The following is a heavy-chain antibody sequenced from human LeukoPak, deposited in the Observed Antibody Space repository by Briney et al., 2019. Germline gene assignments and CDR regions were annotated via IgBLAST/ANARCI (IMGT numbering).Heavy chain of an antibody. J-gene: IGHJ4*02. V-gene: IGHV3-23*01. CDR3: ANEIRPNDY. CDR2: ISISGDRT. D-gene: IGHD6-6*01. Sequence: PGGSLRPSCAASEFTFSNHAMTWVRQAPGKGLEWVSSISISGDRTYYADSVKGRFTISRDNSKNTVYLQMNSLGAEDTAIYYCANEIRPNDYWGQGTLVTVSS. CDR1: EFTFSNHA.